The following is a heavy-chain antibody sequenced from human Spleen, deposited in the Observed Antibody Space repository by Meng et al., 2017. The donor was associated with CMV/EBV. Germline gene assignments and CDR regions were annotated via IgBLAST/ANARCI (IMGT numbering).Heavy chain of an antibody. CDR3: ARGGNLAAYYFDY. CDR1: GFTVSSNY. Sequence: GGSLRLSCAASGFTVSSNYMSWVRQAPGKGLEWVSILFSGGSIYYADSVKGRFISSRDTSKNTLYLQVNSLRAEDTAVYYCARGGNLAAYYFDYWGQGTLVTVSS. D-gene: IGHD1-1*01. CDR2: LFSGGSI. J-gene: IGHJ4*01. V-gene: IGHV3-53*01.